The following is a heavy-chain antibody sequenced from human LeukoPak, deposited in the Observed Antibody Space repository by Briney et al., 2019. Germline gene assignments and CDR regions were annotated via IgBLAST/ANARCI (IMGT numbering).Heavy chain of an antibody. CDR3: ARGVTMIVVVIHDWYFDL. CDR1: GVSISSSSYY. CDR2: IYYTRST. J-gene: IGHJ2*01. Sequence: SETLFLTCTVSGVSISSSSYYWGWFRQPPGKGLEWMGSIYYTRSTYYNPSLKSRVTISVDTSKNQFSLKLTSVTAADTAVYYCARGVTMIVVVIHDWYFDLWGRGTLVTVSS. V-gene: IGHV4-39*01. D-gene: IGHD3-22*01.